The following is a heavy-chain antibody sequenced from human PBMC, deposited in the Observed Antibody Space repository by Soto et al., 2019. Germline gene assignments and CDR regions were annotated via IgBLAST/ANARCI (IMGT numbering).Heavy chain of an antibody. J-gene: IGHJ4*02. CDR2: IWYDGSNK. V-gene: IGHV3-33*01. D-gene: IGHD1-26*01. CDR3: ARDLGATSLDY. Sequence: QVQLVESGGGVVQPGRSLRLSCAASGFSFSSYGMHWVRQAPGKGLEWVALIWYDGSNKYYADSVKGRFTISRDNSKNTLYLQLNSLRAEDTAVYYCARDLGATSLDYWGQGTLVTVSS. CDR1: GFSFSSYG.